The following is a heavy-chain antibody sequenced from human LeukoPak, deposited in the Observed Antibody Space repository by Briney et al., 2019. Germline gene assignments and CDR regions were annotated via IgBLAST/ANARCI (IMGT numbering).Heavy chain of an antibody. V-gene: IGHV3-23*01. CDR3: AKVVVPAAWDRYYYYGMDV. Sequence: GGSLRLSCAASGFTFSAFAMTWVRQAPGKGLEWVSTITDDGYNTYSADSVKGRITFSRDNSKNTLSLQLRSLRAEDTAVYYCAKVVVPAAWDRYYYYGMDVWGQGTTVTASS. J-gene: IGHJ6*02. CDR2: ITDDGYNT. CDR1: GFTFSAFA. D-gene: IGHD2-2*01.